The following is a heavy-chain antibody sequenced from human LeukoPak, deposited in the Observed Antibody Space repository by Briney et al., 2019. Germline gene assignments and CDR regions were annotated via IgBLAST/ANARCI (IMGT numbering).Heavy chain of an antibody. CDR3: ARGFLMRGFDY. CDR2: THYESKWKN. J-gene: IGHJ4*02. V-gene: IGHV6-1*01. CDR1: GDSFSSGTTG. Sequence: SQTLSLTCAISGDSFSSGTTGWNWIRQSPSRGLEWLGRTHYESKWKNDYAESVKSRITINPDTSKNQFSLQLNSVTPEDTAVYFCARGFLMRGFDYWGQGTLVTVSS.